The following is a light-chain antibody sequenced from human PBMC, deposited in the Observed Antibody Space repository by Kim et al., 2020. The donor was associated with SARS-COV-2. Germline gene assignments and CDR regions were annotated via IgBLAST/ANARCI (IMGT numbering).Light chain of an antibody. Sequence: SSELTQDPAVSVALGQTVTITCQGDSLRLYYASWYQQKPGQAPQLVIYGKNSLPSGIPDRFSGSSSGNTASLTITGAQAEDEADYYCNSRDNSGYYVVFGGGTQLTVL. CDR3: NSRDNSGYYVV. CDR2: GKN. V-gene: IGLV3-19*01. CDR1: SLRLYY. J-gene: IGLJ2*01.